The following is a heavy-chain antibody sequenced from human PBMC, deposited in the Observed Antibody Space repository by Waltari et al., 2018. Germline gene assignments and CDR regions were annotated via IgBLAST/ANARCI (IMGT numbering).Heavy chain of an antibody. D-gene: IGHD6-13*01. CDR1: GFTFSRYW. J-gene: IGHJ6*02. CDR2: INSDGRDT. Sequence: EEQLVESGGGLIQPGESLRVSCSVSGFTFSRYWMNWVRQGPGKGLGWVARINSDGRDTSYADSVKGRFTISRDNAKNTVYLQMKSLRVEDTAVYYCARMARKTYSSPVAGRDYYYGMDVWGLGTTVTVSS. CDR3: ARMARKTYSSPVAGRDYYYGMDV. V-gene: IGHV3-74*01.